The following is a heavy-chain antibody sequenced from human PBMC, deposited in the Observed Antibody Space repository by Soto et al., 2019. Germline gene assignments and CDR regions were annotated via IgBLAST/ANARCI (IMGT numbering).Heavy chain of an antibody. V-gene: IGHV5-10-1*01. Sequence: PGESLKISCKGSGYSFAGYWITWVRQRPGKGLEWLGRIDPSDSATNYSPSFRGHVTISGDRSISTVYLQWSSLRSEDTAVYYCTVVGYQQYYFDYWGQGTLVTVSS. CDR2: IDPSDSAT. D-gene: IGHD2-2*01. J-gene: IGHJ4*02. CDR1: GYSFAGYW. CDR3: TVVGYQQYYFDY.